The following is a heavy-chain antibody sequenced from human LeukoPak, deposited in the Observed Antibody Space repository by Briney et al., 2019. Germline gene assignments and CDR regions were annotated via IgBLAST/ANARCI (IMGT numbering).Heavy chain of an antibody. D-gene: IGHD3-10*01. CDR2: MNPNSGNT. CDR1: GYTLTSYD. Sequence: ASVKVSCKASGYTLTSYDINWARQATGQGLEWMGWMNPNSGNTGYAQKFQGRVTMTRNTSISTAYMELSSLRSEDTAVYYCARAHRRITMVRGVIYYFDYWGQGTLVTVSS. J-gene: IGHJ4*02. CDR3: ARAHRRITMVRGVIYYFDY. V-gene: IGHV1-8*01.